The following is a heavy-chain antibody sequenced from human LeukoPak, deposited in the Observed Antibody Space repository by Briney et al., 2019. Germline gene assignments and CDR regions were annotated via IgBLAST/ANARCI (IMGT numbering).Heavy chain of an antibody. CDR1: GGTFSSYA. Sequence: ASVTVSCKASGGTFSSYAISWVRQAPGQGLEWMGGIIPIFGTANYAQKFQGRVTITADESTSTAYMELSSLRSEDTAVYYCARNWDYYYYGMDVWGQGTTVTVSS. CDR3: ARNWDYYYYGMDV. J-gene: IGHJ6*02. D-gene: IGHD3-16*01. V-gene: IGHV1-69*13. CDR2: IIPIFGTA.